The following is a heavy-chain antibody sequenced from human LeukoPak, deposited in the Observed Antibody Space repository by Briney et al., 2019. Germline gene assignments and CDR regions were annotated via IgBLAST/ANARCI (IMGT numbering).Heavy chain of an antibody. CDR1: GFTFSNYA. CDR3: AKEGGSSGWYYFDY. D-gene: IGHD6-19*01. CDR2: ISYHGNNK. Sequence: GTSLRLSCAASGFTFSNYAMHWVRQAPDKGLEWVAVISYHGNNKYYADSVKGRFSISRDNSQNTLYLQMNSLRAEDTAVYYCAKEGGSSGWYYFDYWGQGTLVTVSS. J-gene: IGHJ4*02. V-gene: IGHV3-30-3*01.